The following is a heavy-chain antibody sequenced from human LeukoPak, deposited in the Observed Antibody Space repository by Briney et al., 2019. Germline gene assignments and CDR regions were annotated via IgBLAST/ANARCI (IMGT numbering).Heavy chain of an antibody. CDR3: ARQGALVKGIDY. J-gene: IGHJ4*02. CDR2: INPNSGGT. Sequence: ASVKVSCKASGYTFTGYYIHWVRQAPGQGLAWMGWINPNSGGTNYAQKFQGRVTMTRDTSINTAYMELSRLRSDDTAVYYCARQGALVKGIDYWGQGTLVTVSS. CDR1: GYTFTGYY. D-gene: IGHD6-13*01. V-gene: IGHV1-2*02.